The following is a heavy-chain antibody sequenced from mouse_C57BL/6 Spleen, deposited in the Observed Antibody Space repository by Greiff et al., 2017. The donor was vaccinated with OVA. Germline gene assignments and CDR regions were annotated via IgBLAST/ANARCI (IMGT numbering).Heavy chain of an antibody. CDR1: GFTFSSYG. CDR3: ARDPLYYDYDYAMDY. J-gene: IGHJ4*01. CDR2: ISSGGSYT. Sequence: EVQGVESGGDLVKPGGSLKLSCAASGFTFSSYGMSWVRQTPDKRLEWVATISSGGSYTYYPDSVKGRFTISRDNAKNTLYLQMSSLKSEDTAMYYCARDPLYYDYDYAMDYWGQGTSVTVSS. D-gene: IGHD2-4*01. V-gene: IGHV5-6*01.